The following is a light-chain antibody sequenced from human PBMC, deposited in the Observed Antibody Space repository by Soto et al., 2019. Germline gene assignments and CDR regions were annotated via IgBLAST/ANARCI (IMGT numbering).Light chain of an antibody. CDR3: QHYYNFPLT. Sequence: DIHPPQSPYYLSASEGDTVTIPCETSQVINNYVNGYQQKPGQAPKLLIYDVSHLETGVPFRFRGSGFGQFFTLTISSLQPEDFATYYCQHYYNFPLTFGGGTKVDI. CDR1: QVINNY. V-gene: IGKV1-33*01. J-gene: IGKJ4*01. CDR2: DVS.